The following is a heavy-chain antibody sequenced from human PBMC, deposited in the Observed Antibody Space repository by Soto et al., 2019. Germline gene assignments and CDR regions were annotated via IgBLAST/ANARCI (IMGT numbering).Heavy chain of an antibody. J-gene: IGHJ6*03. Sequence: SETLSLTCAVYGGSFSGYYWSWIRQPPGKGLEWIGETNHSGSTNYNPSLKSRVTISVDTSKNQFSLKLSSVTAADTAVYYCASHYGSGSYFSDYYYYYYMDVWGKGTTVT. V-gene: IGHV4-34*01. CDR2: TNHSGST. CDR1: GGSFSGYY. D-gene: IGHD3-10*01. CDR3: ASHYGSGSYFSDYYYYYYMDV.